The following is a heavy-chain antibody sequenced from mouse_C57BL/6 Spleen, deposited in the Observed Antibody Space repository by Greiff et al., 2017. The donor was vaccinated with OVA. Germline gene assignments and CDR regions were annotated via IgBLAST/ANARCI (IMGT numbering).Heavy chain of an antibody. CDR3: AREGLRRAGFDY. V-gene: IGHV1-50*01. CDR2: IDPSDSYT. J-gene: IGHJ2*01. D-gene: IGHD2-4*01. Sequence: QVQLQQSGAELVKPGASVKLSCKASGYTFTSYWMQWVKQRPGQGLEWIGEIDPSDSYTNYNQKFKGKATLTVDTSSSTAYMQLSSLTSEDSAVYYCAREGLRRAGFDYWGQGTTLTVSS. CDR1: GYTFTSYW.